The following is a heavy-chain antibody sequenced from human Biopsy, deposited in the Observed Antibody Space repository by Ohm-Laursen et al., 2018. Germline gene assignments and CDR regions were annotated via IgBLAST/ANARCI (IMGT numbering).Heavy chain of an antibody. CDR1: SYTFTDYN. CDR3: ARDPLNGHKHFDY. V-gene: IGHV1-2*02. D-gene: IGHD2-8*01. Sequence: ASVKASCKASSYTFTDYNIHWMPQAPGQGLEWLGYINCKTGATNYAQKFQGTVTMTRDTSISTAYLALGSLRSADTAIYYCARDPLNGHKHFDYWGQGSLVTVSS. CDR2: INCKTGAT. J-gene: IGHJ4*02.